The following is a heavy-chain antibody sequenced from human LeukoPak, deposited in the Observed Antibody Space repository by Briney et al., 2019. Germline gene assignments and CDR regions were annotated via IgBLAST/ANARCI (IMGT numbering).Heavy chain of an antibody. Sequence: SETLSLTCTVSGGSISSGSYYWSWIQQPAGKGLEWIGRIYTSGSTNYNPSLKSRVTISVDTSKNQFSLKLSSVTAADTAVYYCAREVYSSGFDYWGQGTLVTVSP. J-gene: IGHJ4*02. V-gene: IGHV4-61*02. D-gene: IGHD3-22*01. CDR1: GGSISSGSYY. CDR3: AREVYSSGFDY. CDR2: IYTSGST.